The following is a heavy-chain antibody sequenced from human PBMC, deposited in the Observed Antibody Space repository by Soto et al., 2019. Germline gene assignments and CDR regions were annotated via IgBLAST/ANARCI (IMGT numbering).Heavy chain of an antibody. Sequence: QVQLQESGPGLVKPSQTLSLTCSVSGGSISSGGYYWSWIRQHPGKGLEWIGYIYFSGSTYYNPSLKSRVTLSVDTSKNQFSLKLSSVTAADTAVYYCARESRAGAFDIWGQGTMVTVSS. D-gene: IGHD2-2*01. V-gene: IGHV4-31*03. CDR3: ARESRAGAFDI. J-gene: IGHJ3*02. CDR2: IYFSGST. CDR1: GGSISSGGYY.